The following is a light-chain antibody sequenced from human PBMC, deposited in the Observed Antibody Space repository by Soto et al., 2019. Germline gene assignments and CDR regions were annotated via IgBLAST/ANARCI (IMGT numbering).Light chain of an antibody. Sequence: EIVLTQSPATLSLSPGERATLSCRASQSVSSYLAWYQQKPGQAPRLLLFDASNRATGIPARFSGSGSGTDFTLTSSSLEPEDVAVYYWQQRSTTWTFGQGTKVEIK. CDR3: QQRSTTWT. CDR1: QSVSSY. J-gene: IGKJ1*01. CDR2: DAS. V-gene: IGKV3-11*01.